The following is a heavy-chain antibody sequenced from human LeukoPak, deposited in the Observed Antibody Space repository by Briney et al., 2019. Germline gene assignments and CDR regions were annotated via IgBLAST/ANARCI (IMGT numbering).Heavy chain of an antibody. CDR1: GGSFSGYY. CDR3: ARGYGGQQWLVSQSGYYYGMDV. V-gene: IGHV4-34*01. J-gene: IGHJ6*02. D-gene: IGHD6-19*01. CDR2: INHSGST. Sequence: PSETPSLTCAVYGGSFSGYYWSWIRQPPGKGLEWIGEINHSGSTNYNPSLKSRVTISVDTSKNQFSLKLSSVTAADTAVYYCARGYGGQQWLVSQSGYYYGMDVWGQGTTVTVSS.